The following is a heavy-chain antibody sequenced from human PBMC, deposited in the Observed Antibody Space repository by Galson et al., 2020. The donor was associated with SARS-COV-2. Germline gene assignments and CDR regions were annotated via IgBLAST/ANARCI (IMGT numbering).Heavy chain of an antibody. CDR2: ISYDGRIQ. D-gene: IGHD1-26*01. Sequence: GGSLRLSCAASGFIFSDYAIQWVRQAPGKGLEWVALISYDGRIQDYARSVKGRFTVSRDNSKDMVFLQMNSLRPDDTAVYYCAKTIAIVGFHTDKWGQGTLVTVSS. CDR1: GFIFSDYA. CDR3: AKTIAIVGFHTDK. V-gene: IGHV3-30*18. J-gene: IGHJ4*02.